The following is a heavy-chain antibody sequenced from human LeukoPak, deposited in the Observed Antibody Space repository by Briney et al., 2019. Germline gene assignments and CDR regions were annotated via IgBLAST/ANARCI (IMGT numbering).Heavy chain of an antibody. CDR1: GGSISSGSYY. CDR3: ARSYYGSGSYYDALLY. J-gene: IGHJ4*02. CDR2: IYTSGST. Sequence: PSQTLSLTCTVSGGSISSGSYYWSWIRQPAGKGLEWIGRIYTSGSTKYNPSLKSRVTISVDTSKNQFSLKLSSVTAADTAVYFCARSYYGSGSYYDALLYWGQGILVTVSS. V-gene: IGHV4-61*02. D-gene: IGHD3-10*01.